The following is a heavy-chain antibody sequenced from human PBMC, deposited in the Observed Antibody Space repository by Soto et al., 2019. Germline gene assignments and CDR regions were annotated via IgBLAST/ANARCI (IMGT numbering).Heavy chain of an antibody. V-gene: IGHV4-31*03. D-gene: IGHD3-10*01. Sequence: SETLSLTCTVSGGSISSGGYYWSWIRQHPGKGLEWIGYIYYSGSTYYNPSPKSRVTISVDTSKNQFSLKLSSVTAADTAVYYCARAGVIKVGSVLDYYGMDVWGQGTTVTVSS. CDR1: GGSISSGGYY. CDR3: ARAGVIKVGSVLDYYGMDV. CDR2: IYYSGST. J-gene: IGHJ6*02.